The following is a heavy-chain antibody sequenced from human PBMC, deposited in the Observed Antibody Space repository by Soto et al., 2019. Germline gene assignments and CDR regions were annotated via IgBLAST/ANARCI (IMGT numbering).Heavy chain of an antibody. CDR3: AGDYGDGGGLDY. J-gene: IGHJ4*02. CDR1: GFTFSSYG. CDR2: IWYDGSNK. V-gene: IGHV3-33*01. D-gene: IGHD4-17*01. Sequence: RGSLRLSCAASGFTFSSYGMHWVRQAPGKGLEWVAVIWYDGSNKYYADSVKGRFTISRDNSKNTLYLQMNSLRAEDTAVYYCAGDYGDGGGLDYLGQGTLVTFSS.